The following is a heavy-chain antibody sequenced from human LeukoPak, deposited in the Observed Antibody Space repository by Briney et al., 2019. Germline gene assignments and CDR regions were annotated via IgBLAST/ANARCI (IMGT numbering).Heavy chain of an antibody. Sequence: ASVKVSCKASGYTFTSYGISWVRQAPGQGPEWMGWINPNSGDTNYALKFQGRVTMARDTSISTAYMELSRLRSDDTAVYYCARDRITMVRGVITGGYWGQGTLVTVSS. CDR1: GYTFTSYG. CDR2: INPNSGDT. D-gene: IGHD3-10*01. CDR3: ARDRITMVRGVITGGY. J-gene: IGHJ4*02. V-gene: IGHV1-2*02.